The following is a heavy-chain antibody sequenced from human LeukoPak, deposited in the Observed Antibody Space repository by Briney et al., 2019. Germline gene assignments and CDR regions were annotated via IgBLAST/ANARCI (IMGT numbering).Heavy chain of an antibody. J-gene: IGHJ6*04. Sequence: SVKVSCMASGGTFSSYAISWVRQAPGEGLEWMGGIIPIFGTANYAQKFQGRVTITADESTSTAYMELSSLRSEDTAVYYCARGGAGYYSGGSCSWYYGMDVWGKGTTVTVSS. CDR2: IIPIFGTA. CDR1: GGTFSSYA. D-gene: IGHD2-15*01. V-gene: IGHV1-69*01. CDR3: ARGGAGYYSGGSCSWYYGMDV.